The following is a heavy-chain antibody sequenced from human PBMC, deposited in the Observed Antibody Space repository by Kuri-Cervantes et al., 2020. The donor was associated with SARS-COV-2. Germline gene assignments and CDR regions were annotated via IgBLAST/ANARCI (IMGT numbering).Heavy chain of an antibody. D-gene: IGHD2-15*01. CDR1: GYTFTSYG. V-gene: IGHV1-18*01. J-gene: IGHJ5*02. CDR2: ISAYNGNT. Sequence: ASGKVSCKASGYTFTSYGISWVRRAPGQGLEWMGWISAYNGNTNYAQKLQGRVTMTTDTSTSTAYMELRSLRSDDTAVYYCARVGIVVVVAAIPDWFDPWGQGTLVTVSS. CDR3: ARVGIVVVVAAIPDWFDP.